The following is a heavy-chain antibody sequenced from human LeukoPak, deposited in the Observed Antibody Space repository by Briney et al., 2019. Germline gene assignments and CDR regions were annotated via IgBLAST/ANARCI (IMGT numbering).Heavy chain of an antibody. CDR2: ISGSGGST. V-gene: IGHV3-23*01. CDR1: GFTFSSYA. J-gene: IGHJ4*02. D-gene: IGHD3-22*01. Sequence: GGSLRLSCAASGFTFSSYAMSWVRQAPGKGLELVSAISGSGGSTYYADSVKGRFTISRDNSKNTLYLQMNSLRAEDTAVYYCAKDGGYDSSGYYFSYWGQGTLVTVSS. CDR3: AKDGGYDSSGYYFSY.